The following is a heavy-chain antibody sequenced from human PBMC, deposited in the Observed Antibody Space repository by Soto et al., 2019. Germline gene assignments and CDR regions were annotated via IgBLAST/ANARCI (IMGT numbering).Heavy chain of an antibody. D-gene: IGHD5-12*01. Sequence: LTCTVPGGSISTYYWSWIRQPPGKGLEWLGYINYSGSTNYNPSLKSPVTISVDTSKNQFSLKLRSVTAADTAVYYCARVMGGGYDSFYYNAMDVWGQGTTVTVSS. V-gene: IGHV4-59*01. CDR2: INYSGST. CDR1: GGSISTYY. CDR3: ARVMGGGYDSFYYNAMDV. J-gene: IGHJ6*02.